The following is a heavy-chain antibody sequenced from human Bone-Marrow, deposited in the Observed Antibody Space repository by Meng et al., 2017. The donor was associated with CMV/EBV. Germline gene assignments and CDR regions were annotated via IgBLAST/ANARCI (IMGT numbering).Heavy chain of an antibody. CDR1: GYTFTGYY. CDR3: ATQSMIVVVAGAFAI. Sequence: ASVKVSCKASGYTFTGYYMHWVRQAPGQGLEWMGWINPNSGGTNYAQKVQGRVTMTRDTSISTAYMELSRLRSDDTAVYYCATQSMIVVVAGAFAIWGQGPMVTV. V-gene: IGHV1-2*02. CDR2: INPNSGGT. J-gene: IGHJ3*02. D-gene: IGHD3-22*01.